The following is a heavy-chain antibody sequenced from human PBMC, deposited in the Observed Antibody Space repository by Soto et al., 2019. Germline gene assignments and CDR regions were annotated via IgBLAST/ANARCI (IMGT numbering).Heavy chain of an antibody. D-gene: IGHD2-2*01. CDR2: IYHSGST. Sequence: QVQLQESGPGLVKPSGTLSLTCAVSSGSISSSNWWSWVRQPPGKGLEWIGEIYHSGSTNYNPSHKSRVTISVDKSKNQFSLKLSSVTAADTAVYYCARLPAAPQDDDNWFDPWGQGTLVTVSS. CDR3: ARLPAAPQDDDNWFDP. CDR1: SGSISSSNW. J-gene: IGHJ5*02. V-gene: IGHV4-4*02.